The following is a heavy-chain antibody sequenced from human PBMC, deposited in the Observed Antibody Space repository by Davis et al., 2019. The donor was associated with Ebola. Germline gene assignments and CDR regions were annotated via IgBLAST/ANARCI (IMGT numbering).Heavy chain of an antibody. CDR1: GYSFTSYW. CDR3: ARRGCGGDCYSRGDWFDP. Sequence: GESLKISCKASGYSFTSYWISWVRQMPGKGLEWMGRIDPSDSYTNYSPSFQGQVTISADKSISTAYLQWSSLKASDTAMYYCARRGCGGDCYSRGDWFDPWGQGTLVTVSS. V-gene: IGHV5-10-1*04. J-gene: IGHJ5*02. D-gene: IGHD2-21*02. CDR2: IDPSDSYT.